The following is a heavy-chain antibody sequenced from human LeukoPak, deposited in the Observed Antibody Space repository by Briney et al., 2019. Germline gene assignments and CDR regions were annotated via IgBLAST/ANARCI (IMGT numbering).Heavy chain of an antibody. V-gene: IGHV1-2*02. D-gene: IGHD5-24*01. CDR3: ASPIEMATRGFGYNY. CDR1: GYTFTGYY. J-gene: IGHJ4*02. Sequence: PGASVKVSCKASGYTFTGYYMHWVRQAPGQGLEWMGWINPNSGGTNYAQKFQGRVTMTRDTSISTAYMELSRLRSDGTAVYYCASPIEMATRGFGYNYWGQGTLVTVSS. CDR2: INPNSGGT.